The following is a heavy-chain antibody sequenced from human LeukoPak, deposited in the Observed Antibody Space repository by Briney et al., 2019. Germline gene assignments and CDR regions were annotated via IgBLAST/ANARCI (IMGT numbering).Heavy chain of an antibody. CDR2: ISGSGGST. Sequence: GGSLRLSCAASGFTFSSYAMSWVRQAPGKGLEWVSAISGSGGSTYYADSVKGRFTISRDNSKNTLYLQMNSLRAEDTAVYYCAKDTRAPIVVVVAATSAAGAFDIWGHGTMVTVSS. V-gene: IGHV3-23*01. J-gene: IGHJ3*02. D-gene: IGHD2-15*01. CDR3: AKDTRAPIVVVVAATSAAGAFDI. CDR1: GFTFSSYA.